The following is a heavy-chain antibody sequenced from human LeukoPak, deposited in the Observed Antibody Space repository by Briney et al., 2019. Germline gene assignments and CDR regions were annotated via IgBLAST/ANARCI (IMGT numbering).Heavy chain of an antibody. CDR3: ARTTMVRGAFAY. V-gene: IGHV1-46*01. CDR2: INPSGGST. D-gene: IGHD3-10*01. CDR1: GYTFTSYY. J-gene: IGHJ4*02. Sequence: ASVKVSCKASGYTFTSYYMHWVRQAPGQGLEWMGIINPSGGSTSYAQKFQGRVTMTRATSTSTVYMELSSLRSEDTAVYYCARTTMVRGAFAYWGQGTLVTVSS.